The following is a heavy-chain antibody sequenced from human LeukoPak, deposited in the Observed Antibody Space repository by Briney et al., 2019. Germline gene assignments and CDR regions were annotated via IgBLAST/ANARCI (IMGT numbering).Heavy chain of an antibody. CDR1: GFTVSIYA. CDR3: AKDLAGSGSYSFDY. CDR2: ISGSGGST. V-gene: IGHV3-23*01. D-gene: IGHD1-26*01. J-gene: IGHJ4*02. Sequence: GRSLRLSCAASGFTVSIYAMNLGRQAPGRGLEWVSAISGSGGSTYYADSVKGRFTLSRDNSKNTLYLQMNSPRAEDTVVYYCAKDLAGSGSYSFDYWGQGTLVTVSS.